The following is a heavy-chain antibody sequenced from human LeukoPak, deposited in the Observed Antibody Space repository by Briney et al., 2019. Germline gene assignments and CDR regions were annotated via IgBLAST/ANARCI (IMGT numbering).Heavy chain of an antibody. D-gene: IGHD3-22*01. J-gene: IGHJ4*02. V-gene: IGHV3-7*01. CDR1: GFTFSSYW. Sequence: GGSLRLSCAASGFTFSSYWMSWVRQAPGKGLEWVANIKQDGSEKYYVDSVKGRFTISRDNAKNPLYLQMNSLRAEDTAVYYCARGDYYDSSGYPDLYYFDYWGQGTLVTVS. CDR2: IKQDGSEK. CDR3: ARGDYYDSSGYPDLYYFDY.